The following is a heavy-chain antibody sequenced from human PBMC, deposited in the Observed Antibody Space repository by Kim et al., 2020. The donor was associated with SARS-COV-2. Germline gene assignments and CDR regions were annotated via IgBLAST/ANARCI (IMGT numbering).Heavy chain of an antibody. CDR3: ASPLGYCSSTSCYTQGMDV. D-gene: IGHD2-2*02. CDR1: GFTFSSYA. V-gene: IGHV3-23*01. CDR2: ISGSGGST. Sequence: GGSLRLSCAASGFTFSSYAMSWVRQAPGKGLEWVSAISGSGGSTYYADSVKGRFTISRDNSKNTLYLQMNSLRAEDTAVYYCASPLGYCSSTSCYTQGMDVWGQGTTVTVSS. J-gene: IGHJ6*02.